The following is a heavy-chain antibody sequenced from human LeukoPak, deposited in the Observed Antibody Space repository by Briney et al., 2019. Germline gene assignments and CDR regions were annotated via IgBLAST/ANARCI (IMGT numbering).Heavy chain of an antibody. V-gene: IGHV3-48*04. CDR3: AREASRGASFDP. D-gene: IGHD5-24*01. J-gene: IGHJ5*02. CDR2: ISSSGTTI. CDR1: GFTFSSYS. Sequence: GGSLRLSCAASGFTFSSYSMNWVRQAPGKGLEWVSYISSSGTTIFYADSVKGRFTISRDNAKNSLYLQMNSLRAEDTAVYYCAREASRGASFDPWGQGTLVTVSS.